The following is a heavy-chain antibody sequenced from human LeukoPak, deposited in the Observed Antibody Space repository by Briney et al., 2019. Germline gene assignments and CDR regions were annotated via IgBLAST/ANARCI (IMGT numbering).Heavy chain of an antibody. V-gene: IGHV3-30*18. CDR3: AKDHSGSYSWVDY. D-gene: IGHD1-26*01. CDR1: GFTFSSYG. Sequence: GRSLRLSCAASGFTFSSYGMHWVRQAPGKGLEWVAVIWYGGSNKYYADSVKGRFTISRDNSKNTLYLQMNSLRAEDTAVYYCAKDHSGSYSWVDYWGQGTLVTVSS. CDR2: IWYGGSNK. J-gene: IGHJ4*02.